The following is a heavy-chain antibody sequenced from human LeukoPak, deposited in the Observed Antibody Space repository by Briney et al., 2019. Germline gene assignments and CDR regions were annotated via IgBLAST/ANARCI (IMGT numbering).Heavy chain of an antibody. CDR2: INHSGST. V-gene: IGHV4-34*01. CDR3: ARPLGQGNEYGMDV. J-gene: IGHJ6*02. D-gene: IGHD1-1*01. Sequence: SETLSLACAVYGGSFSGYYWSWIRQSPGKGLEWIGEINHSGSTNYNPSLKSRVTISVDTSKNQFSLKLTSVTAADTAVYYCARPLGQGNEYGMDVWGQGTTVTVSS. CDR1: GGSFSGYY.